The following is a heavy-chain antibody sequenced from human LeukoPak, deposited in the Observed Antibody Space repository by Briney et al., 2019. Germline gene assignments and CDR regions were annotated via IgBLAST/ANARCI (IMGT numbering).Heavy chain of an antibody. V-gene: IGHV4-59*11. J-gene: IGHJ4*02. CDR1: GGSISSHY. CDR2: IYYSGST. D-gene: IGHD1-26*01. CDR3: ARALSSWEPFDY. Sequence: SETLSLTCTVSGGSISSHYWSWIRQPPGKGLEWIGYIYYSGSTNYNPSLKSRATISVDTSKNQFSLKLSSVTAADTAVYYCARALSSWEPFDYWGQGTLVTVSS.